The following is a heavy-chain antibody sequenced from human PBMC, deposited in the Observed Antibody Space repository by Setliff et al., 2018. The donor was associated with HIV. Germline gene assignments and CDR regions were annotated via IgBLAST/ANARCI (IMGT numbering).Heavy chain of an antibody. CDR3: ARGFSGDYLFTGYMDV. CDR2: IYYRGST. V-gene: IGHV4-39*07. Sequence: SETLSLTCTVSGGSISSSSYYWGWIRQPPGKGLQWIGSIYYRGSTYYNPSLKSRVTISVDTSKNQFSLKLRSVTAADTAVYYCARGFSGDYLFTGYMDVWGKGTTVTV. CDR1: GGSISSSSYY. J-gene: IGHJ6*03. D-gene: IGHD3-22*01.